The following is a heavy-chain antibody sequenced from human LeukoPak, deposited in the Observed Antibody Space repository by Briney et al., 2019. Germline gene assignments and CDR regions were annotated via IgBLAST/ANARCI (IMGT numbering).Heavy chain of an antibody. CDR3: AKDWNPSPNWFGP. CDR1: GFIFSTYA. D-gene: IGHD1-1*01. CDR2: VSNSGVST. J-gene: IGHJ5*02. Sequence: PGGSLRLSCAASGFIFSTYAMNWVRHAPGKGLEWISGVSNSGVSTNYAASVKGRFTISRDNSKNMLYLQMNGLRAEDTAVYYCAKDWNPSPNWFGPWGQGTLVIVSS. V-gene: IGHV3-23*01.